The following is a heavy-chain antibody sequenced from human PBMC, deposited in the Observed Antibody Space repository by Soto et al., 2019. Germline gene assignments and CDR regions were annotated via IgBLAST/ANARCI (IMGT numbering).Heavy chain of an antibody. CDR2: MNPNSGNT. Sequence: ASVKVSCKASGYTFTSYAMHWVRQATGQGLEWMGWMNPNSGNTGYAQKFQGRVTMTRNTSISTAYMELSSLRSEDTAVYYCASWARGVVVAAHYGMDVWGQGTTVTVSS. CDR1: GYTFTSYA. D-gene: IGHD2-15*01. V-gene: IGHV1-8*02. CDR3: ASWARGVVVAAHYGMDV. J-gene: IGHJ6*02.